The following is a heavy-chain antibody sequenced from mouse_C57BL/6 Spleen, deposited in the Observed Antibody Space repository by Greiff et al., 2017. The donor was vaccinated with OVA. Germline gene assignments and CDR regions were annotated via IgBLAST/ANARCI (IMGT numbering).Heavy chain of an antibody. Sequence: QVQLQQPGAELVKPGASVKLSCKASGYTFTSYWMQWVKQRPGQGLEWIVEIDPSDSYTNYNQKFKEKATLTVYTSSITAYMQLSSLTSEDSAVYYCSRWVYDYDVGFDYWGQGTTLTVSS. CDR3: SRWVYDYDVGFDY. V-gene: IGHV1-50*01. CDR1: GYTFTSYW. D-gene: IGHD2-4*01. CDR2: IDPSDSYT. J-gene: IGHJ2*01.